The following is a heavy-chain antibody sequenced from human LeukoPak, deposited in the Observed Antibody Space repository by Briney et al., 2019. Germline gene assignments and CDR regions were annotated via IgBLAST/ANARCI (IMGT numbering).Heavy chain of an antibody. CDR1: NGAVKNYY. Sequence: SETLSLTCSVYNGAVKNYYWTWIRQPPGQGLEWIGNFLYSGTTTYRASLDSRLIISVDNSKNTVSLRLFSVTAADTAVYYCATLVYSESRYHFDTWGQGTLVTVSS. J-gene: IGHJ4*02. CDR2: FLYSGTT. CDR3: ATLVYSESRYHFDT. D-gene: IGHD1-26*01. V-gene: IGHV4-59*02.